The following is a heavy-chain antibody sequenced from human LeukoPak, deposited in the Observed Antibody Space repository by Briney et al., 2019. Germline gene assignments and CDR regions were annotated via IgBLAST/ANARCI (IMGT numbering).Heavy chain of an antibody. CDR3: SRGGYGDYNNWFDP. D-gene: IGHD4-17*01. J-gene: IGHJ5*02. CDR1: GFTFSSFA. Sequence: GRSLRLSCAASGFTFSSFAMHWVRQAPGKGLEWVADIWYNGSNKYYAESVKGRFTISRDNSRNTLYLQMNSLRAEDTAVYYCSRGGYGDYNNWFDPWGQGTLVIVSS. CDR2: IWYNGSNK. V-gene: IGHV3-33*01.